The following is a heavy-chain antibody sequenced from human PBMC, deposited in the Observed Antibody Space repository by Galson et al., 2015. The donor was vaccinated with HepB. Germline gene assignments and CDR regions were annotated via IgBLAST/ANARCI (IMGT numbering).Heavy chain of an antibody. CDR1: GFTFSSYA. CDR2: ISYDGSNK. J-gene: IGHJ6*02. CDR3: ARFAMAGIGAVGGMDV. D-gene: IGHD5-18*01. V-gene: IGHV3-30*04. Sequence: SLRLSCAASGFTFSSYAMHWVRQAPGKGLEWVAVISYDGSNKYYADSVKGRFTISRDNSKNTLYLQMNSLRAEDTAVYYCARFAMAGIGAVGGMDVWGQGTTVTVSS.